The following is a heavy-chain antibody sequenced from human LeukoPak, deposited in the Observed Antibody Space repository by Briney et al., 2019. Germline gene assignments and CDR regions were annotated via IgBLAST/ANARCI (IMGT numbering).Heavy chain of an antibody. D-gene: IGHD6-13*01. CDR2: IQFDGIKK. CDR1: GFTFSNAW. V-gene: IGHV3-30*02. Sequence: GGSLRLSCAASGFTFSNAWMSWVRQAPGKGLEWVAYIQFDGIKKFYSDSVKGRFTISRDNSKNTLFLQMSSLTTEDTAVYYCAQKSTGTFDIWGQGTMVTVSP. J-gene: IGHJ3*02. CDR3: AQKSTGTFDI.